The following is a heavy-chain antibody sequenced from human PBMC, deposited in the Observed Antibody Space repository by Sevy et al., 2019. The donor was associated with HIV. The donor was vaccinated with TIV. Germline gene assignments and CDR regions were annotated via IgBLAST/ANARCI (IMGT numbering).Heavy chain of an antibody. CDR2: ISYDGSSH. D-gene: IGHD6-19*01. J-gene: IGHJ4*02. CDR3: ARDAGYSTDWYPSDY. CDR1: EFMFSTYA. Sequence: GGSLRLSCAASEFMFSTYAMHWVRQAPGKGLEWVAVISYDGSSHYYADSVKGRFTISRDNSKNTLFLQMNILRLENTAFDYCARDAGYSTDWYPSDYWGQGTLVTVSS. V-gene: IGHV3-30-3*01.